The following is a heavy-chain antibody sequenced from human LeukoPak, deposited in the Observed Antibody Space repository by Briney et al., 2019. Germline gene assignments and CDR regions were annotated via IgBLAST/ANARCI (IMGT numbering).Heavy chain of an antibody. J-gene: IGHJ4*02. V-gene: IGHV3-30-3*01. CDR3: ANTNDVDIVATTSLLDY. CDR2: ISYDGSNK. CDR1: GFTFSSYA. Sequence: PGGSLRLSCAASGFTFSSYAMHWVRQAPGKGLEWVAVISYDGSNKYYADPVKGRFTISRDNSKNTLYLQMNSLRAEDTAVYYCANTNDVDIVATTSLLDYWGQGTLVTVSS. D-gene: IGHD5-12*01.